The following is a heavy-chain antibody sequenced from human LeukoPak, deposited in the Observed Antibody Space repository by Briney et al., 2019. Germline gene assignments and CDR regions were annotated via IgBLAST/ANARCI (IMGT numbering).Heavy chain of an antibody. D-gene: IGHD1-26*01. CDR1: GYTFTGYY. Sequence: GASVKVSCKASGYTFTGYYMHWVRQAPGQGLEWMGWINPNSGGTNYAQKFQGRVTMTRDTSISTAYMELSRLRSDDTAVYYCARLVGATSLRFDYWGQGTLVTVSS. J-gene: IGHJ4*02. CDR2: INPNSGGT. CDR3: ARLVGATSLRFDY. V-gene: IGHV1-2*02.